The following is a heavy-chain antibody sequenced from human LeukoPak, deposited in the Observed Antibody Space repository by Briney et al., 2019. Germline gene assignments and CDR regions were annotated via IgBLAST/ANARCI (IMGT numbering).Heavy chain of an antibody. D-gene: IGHD1-7*01. J-gene: IGHJ5*02. Sequence: GGSLRLSCAASGFTFSSYWMSWVRQAPGKGLEWVANINQDGGEKFYVDSVKGRFTISRDNAKNSLYLQMNGLRADDTATYYCARGATDTTRWFDPWGQGTLVTVSS. V-gene: IGHV3-7*01. CDR3: ARGATDTTRWFDP. CDR2: INQDGGEK. CDR1: GFTFSSYW.